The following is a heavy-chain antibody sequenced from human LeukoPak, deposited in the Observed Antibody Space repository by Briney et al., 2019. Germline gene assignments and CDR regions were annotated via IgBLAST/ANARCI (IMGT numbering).Heavy chain of an antibody. CDR2: INPNSGGT. J-gene: IGHJ4*02. Sequence: ASVKVSCKASGYTLTGYYMHWVRQAPGQGLEWMGWINPNSGGTNYAQKFQGRVTMTRDTSISTAYMELSRLRSDDTAVYYCARAIFGVVIPGTDYWGQGTLVTVSS. D-gene: IGHD3-3*01. CDR1: GYTLTGYY. V-gene: IGHV1-2*02. CDR3: ARAIFGVVIPGTDY.